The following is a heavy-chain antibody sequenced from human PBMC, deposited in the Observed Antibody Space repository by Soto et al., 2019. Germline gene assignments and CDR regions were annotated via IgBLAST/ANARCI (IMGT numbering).Heavy chain of an antibody. CDR2: ISDSGGST. CDR3: ANGCGGTCYSRIHY. V-gene: IGHV3-23*01. Sequence: GGSLRLSCAASGFTFSSYAMSWVRQAPGKGLEWVSGISDSGGSTYYADSVKGRFTISRDNSKNTLYLQMNSLRAEDTAVYYCANGCGGTCYSRIHYWGQGTLVTVSS. D-gene: IGHD2-15*01. J-gene: IGHJ4*02. CDR1: GFTFSSYA.